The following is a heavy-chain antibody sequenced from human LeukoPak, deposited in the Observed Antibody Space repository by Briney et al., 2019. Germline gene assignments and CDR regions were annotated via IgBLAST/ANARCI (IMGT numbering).Heavy chain of an antibody. CDR1: GFTFSTYA. V-gene: IGHV3-23*01. D-gene: IGHD3-10*01. Sequence: GGSLRLSCAASGFTFSTYAMSWVRQAPGKGLEWVSAISGSGGSTYYADSVKGRFTISRDNSKNTLYLQMNSLRAEDTAVYYCAKGPVGVHYGSGSYYDYWGQGTLVTVSS. J-gene: IGHJ4*02. CDR2: ISGSGGST. CDR3: AKGPVGVHYGSGSYYDY.